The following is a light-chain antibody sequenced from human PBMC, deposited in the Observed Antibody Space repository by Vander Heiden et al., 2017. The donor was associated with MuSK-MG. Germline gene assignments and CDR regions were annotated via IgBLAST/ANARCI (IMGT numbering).Light chain of an antibody. CDR3: AARDDTLNGVV. CDR1: TSNIGSNF. CDR2: SSN. J-gene: IGLJ3*02. V-gene: IGLV1-44*01. Sequence: QSVLTQPPSASGTPGQRVAISWSGGTSNIGSNFVNWYQQVPGTAPKLLFHSSNQRPSGVPDRFSGSKSGTTASLTTSGLQSEDEAAYYCAARDDTLNGVVFGGGTKLTVL.